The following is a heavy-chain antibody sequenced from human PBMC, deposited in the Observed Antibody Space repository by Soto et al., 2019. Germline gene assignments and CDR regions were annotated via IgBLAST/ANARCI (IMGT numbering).Heavy chain of an antibody. CDR3: TRKGYCSSTSCYRYYYGMDV. Sequence: LRLSCTASGFTFGDYAMSWVRQAPGKGLEWVGFIRSKAYGGTTEYAASVKGRFTISRDDSKSIAYLQMNSLKTEDTAVYYCTRKGYCSSTSCYRYYYGMDVWGQGTTVTVSS. J-gene: IGHJ6*02. D-gene: IGHD2-2*01. CDR2: IRSKAYGGTT. CDR1: GFTFGDYA. V-gene: IGHV3-49*04.